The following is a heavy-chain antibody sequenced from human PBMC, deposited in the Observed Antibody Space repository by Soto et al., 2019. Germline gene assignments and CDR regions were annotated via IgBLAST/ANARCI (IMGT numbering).Heavy chain of an antibody. CDR1: GNTFTDYH. J-gene: IGHJ6*03. Sequence: AALVKASCKAFGNTFTDYHSNWVRQDAGQGLESLGWMNPKSDNTGYGPKVEGRVAMTGDTCISTVYMELSRLRSEDTAVYYCARSPGEGDYYDFWSPPHYYDMDVCGKRTTGAVSS. CDR2: MNPKSDNT. CDR3: ARSPGEGDYYDFWSPPHYYDMDV. V-gene: IGHV1-8*01. D-gene: IGHD3-3*01.